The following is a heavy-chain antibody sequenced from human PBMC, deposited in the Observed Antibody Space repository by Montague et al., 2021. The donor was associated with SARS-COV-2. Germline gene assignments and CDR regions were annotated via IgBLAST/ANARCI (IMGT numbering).Heavy chain of an antibody. CDR3: ARRTYDILTGYDYGMDV. D-gene: IGHD3-9*01. J-gene: IGHJ6*02. V-gene: IGHV2-70*11. CDR1: GFSLSTSGMC. CDR2: IDWDDDK. Sequence: PALVKPTQTLTLTCTSSGFSLSTSGMCVSWIRQPPGKALEWLARIDWDDDKYYSTSLKTRLTISKDTSKNQVVLTMTNMDPVDTATYYCARRTYDILTGYDYGMDVWGQGTTVTVSS.